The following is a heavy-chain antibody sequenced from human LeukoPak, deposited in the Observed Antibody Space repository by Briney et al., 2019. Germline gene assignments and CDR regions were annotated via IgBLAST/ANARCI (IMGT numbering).Heavy chain of an antibody. V-gene: IGHV1-69*04. J-gene: IGHJ4*02. Sequence: GASVKVSCKASGGTFSSYAISWVRQAPGQGLEWMGRIIPILGIANYAQKFQGRVTITADKSASTAYMELSSLRSEDTAVYYCASGTHSGYDDWGQGTLVTVSS. CDR1: GGTFSSYA. D-gene: IGHD5-12*01. CDR3: ASGTHSGYDD. CDR2: IIPILGIA.